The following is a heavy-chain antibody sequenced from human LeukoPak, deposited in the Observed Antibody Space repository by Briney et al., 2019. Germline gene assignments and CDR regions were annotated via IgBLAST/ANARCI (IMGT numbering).Heavy chain of an antibody. CDR1: GFTFNYYW. Sequence: GGSLRLSCEGSGFTFNYYWMTWVRQAPGKGLEWVANIKEDGTEQYSVNSTKGRCIISRDNAKNSVYLQMNSLRAEDTAVYYCARWGSSGCDYWGQGTLVTVSS. V-gene: IGHV3-7*01. D-gene: IGHD5-12*01. CDR3: ARWGSSGCDY. CDR2: IKEDGTEQ. J-gene: IGHJ4*02.